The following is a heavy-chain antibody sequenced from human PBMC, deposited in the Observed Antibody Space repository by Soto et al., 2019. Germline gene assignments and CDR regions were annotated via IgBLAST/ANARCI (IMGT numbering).Heavy chain of an antibody. Sequence: GSLRLSCAASGFTFSSYAMSWVRQAPGKGLEWVSAISGSGGSTYYADSVKGRFTISRDNSKNTLYLQMNSLRTEDTAVYYCARGYDSGIDYWGQGTLVTVAS. CDR1: GFTFSSYA. CDR3: ARGYDSGIDY. J-gene: IGHJ4*02. V-gene: IGHV3-23*01. CDR2: ISGSGGST. D-gene: IGHD3-10*01.